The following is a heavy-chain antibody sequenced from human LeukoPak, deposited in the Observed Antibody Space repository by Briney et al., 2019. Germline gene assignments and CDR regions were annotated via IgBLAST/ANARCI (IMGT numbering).Heavy chain of an antibody. Sequence: ASVKVSCKASGYTFTSYYMHWVRQAPGQGLEWMGIINPSGGSTSYAQKFQGRVTMTRDTSTSTVYMELSSLRSEDTAVYYCARDGVVVAAIGGSWFDPWGQGTQVTVSS. V-gene: IGHV1-46*01. D-gene: IGHD2-15*01. CDR3: ARDGVVVAAIGGSWFDP. CDR2: INPSGGST. J-gene: IGHJ5*02. CDR1: GYTFTSYY.